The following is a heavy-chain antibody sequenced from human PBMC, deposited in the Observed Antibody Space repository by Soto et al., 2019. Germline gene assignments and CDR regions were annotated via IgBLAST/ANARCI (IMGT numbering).Heavy chain of an antibody. D-gene: IGHD6-13*01. Sequence: GGSLRLSCAASGFTFSSYWMSWVRQAPGKGLEWVANIKQDGSEKYYVDSVKGRFTISRDNAKNSLYLQMNSLRAEDTAVYYCAREGIAAAAVFLDYWGQGTLVTVSS. CDR1: GFTFSSYW. J-gene: IGHJ4*02. CDR2: IKQDGSEK. V-gene: IGHV3-7*01. CDR3: AREGIAAAAVFLDY.